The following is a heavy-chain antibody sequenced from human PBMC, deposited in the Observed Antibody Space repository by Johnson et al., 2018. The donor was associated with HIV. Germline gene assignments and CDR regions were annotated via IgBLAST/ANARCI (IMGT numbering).Heavy chain of an antibody. J-gene: IGHJ3*02. CDR1: GFTFRNYD. Sequence: QMLLVESGGGVVQPGRSLRLSCAASGFTFRNYDMHWVRQAPGKGLEWVAFMSYDGSKKYYSDSVRGRFIISRDNSKNTLYLQMNSLRAEDTAVYYCARDEVAGAFDIWGQGTMVTVSS. V-gene: IGHV3-30*03. CDR2: MSYDGSKK. CDR3: ARDEVAGAFDI.